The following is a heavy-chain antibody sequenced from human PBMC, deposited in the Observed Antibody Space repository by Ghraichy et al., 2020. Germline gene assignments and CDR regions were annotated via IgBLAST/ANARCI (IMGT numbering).Heavy chain of an antibody. CDR2: INHSGST. D-gene: IGHD6-13*01. J-gene: IGHJ5*02. V-gene: IGHV4-34*01. CDR3: ARGPYYSRSWYGHWFDP. CDR1: GGSFSGYY. Sequence: SETLSLTCAVYGGSFSGYYWSWIRQPPGKGLEWIGEINHSGSTNYNPSLKSRVTISVDTSKHQFSLKLSSVTAADTAVYYCARGPYYSRSWYGHWFDPWGQGTLVTVSS.